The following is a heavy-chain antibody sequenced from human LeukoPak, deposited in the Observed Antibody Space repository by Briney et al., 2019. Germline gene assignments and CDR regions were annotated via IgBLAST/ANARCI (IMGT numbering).Heavy chain of an antibody. V-gene: IGHV3-30-3*01. D-gene: IGHD3-22*01. CDR3: AKAGDYYDSSGYWEDY. CDR2: ISYDGSNK. CDR1: GFTFNSYA. J-gene: IGHJ4*02. Sequence: PGGSLRLSCAASGFTFNSYAMHWVRQAPGKGLEWVAVISYDGSNKYYADSVKGRFTISRDNSKNTLYLQMNSLRAEDTAVYYCAKAGDYYDSSGYWEDYWGQGTLVTVSS.